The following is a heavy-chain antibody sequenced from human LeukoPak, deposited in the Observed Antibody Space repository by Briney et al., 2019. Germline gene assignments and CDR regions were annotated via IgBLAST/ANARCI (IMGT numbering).Heavy chain of an antibody. V-gene: IGHV1-69*05. D-gene: IGHD1-26*01. CDR2: IIPIFGTA. J-gene: IGHJ4*02. CDR1: GGTFNSYA. CDR3: ARLPIVGATWRFDY. Sequence: ASVKVSCKASGGTFNSYAISWVRQAPGQGLEWMGRIIPIFGTANYAQKFQGRVTITTDESTSTAYMELSSLRSEDTAVYYCARLPIVGATWRFDYWGQGTLVTVSS.